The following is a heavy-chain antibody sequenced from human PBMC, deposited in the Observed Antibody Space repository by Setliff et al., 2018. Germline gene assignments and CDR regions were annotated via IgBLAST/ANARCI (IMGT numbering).Heavy chain of an antibody. D-gene: IGHD2-8*01. Sequence: LSLSCAATGFTFDDYGMSWVRQAPGKGLEWVSGIHWNGGRTGYADSVKGRFIISKDNPKNSLSLQMNSLRPDDTAFYYCARARGVGTTSHHMDVWGKGTTVTVSS. CDR2: IHWNGGRT. J-gene: IGHJ6*03. V-gene: IGHV3-20*04. CDR1: GFTFDDYG. CDR3: ARARGVGTTSHHMDV.